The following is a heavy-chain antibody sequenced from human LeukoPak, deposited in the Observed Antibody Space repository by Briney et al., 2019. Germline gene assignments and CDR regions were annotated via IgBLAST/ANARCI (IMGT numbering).Heavy chain of an antibody. CDR1: GYSFTSYW. D-gene: IGHD6-19*01. CDR3: ASLSSGWYRIGAFDI. V-gene: IGHV5-51*01. CDR2: IYPGDSDT. J-gene: IGHJ3*02. Sequence: GESLQISCKGSGYSFTSYWIGWVRQMPGKGLEWMGIIYPGDSDTRYSPSFQGQVTISADKSISTAYLQWSSLKASDTAMYYCASLSSGWYRIGAFDIWGQGTMVTVSS.